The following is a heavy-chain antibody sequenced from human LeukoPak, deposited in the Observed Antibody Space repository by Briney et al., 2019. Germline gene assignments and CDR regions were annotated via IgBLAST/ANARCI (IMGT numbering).Heavy chain of an antibody. D-gene: IGHD5-24*01. V-gene: IGHV4-61*02. CDR3: ARGDGYNLDY. CDR1: GGSISSGSYY. J-gene: IGHJ4*02. CDR2: IYTSGST. Sequence: SETLSLTCTVSGGSISSGSYYWSWIRQPAGKGLEWIGRIYTSGSTNYNPSLKSRVTISVGTSKNQFSLKLSFVTAADTAVYYCARGDGYNLDYWGQGTLVTVSS.